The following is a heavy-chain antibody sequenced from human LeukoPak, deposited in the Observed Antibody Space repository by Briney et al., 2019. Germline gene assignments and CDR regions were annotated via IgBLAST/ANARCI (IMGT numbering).Heavy chain of an antibody. Sequence: GASVKVSCKASGYTFTSYYMHWVRQAPGQGLEWMGIINPSGGSTSYAQKFQGRVTMTRDTSTSTAYMELSSLRAEDTAVYYCARRPGGSRGAFDIWGQGTMVTVSS. CDR1: GYTFTSYY. CDR3: ARRPGGSRGAFDI. V-gene: IGHV1-46*01. CDR2: INPSGGST. D-gene: IGHD3-16*01. J-gene: IGHJ3*02.